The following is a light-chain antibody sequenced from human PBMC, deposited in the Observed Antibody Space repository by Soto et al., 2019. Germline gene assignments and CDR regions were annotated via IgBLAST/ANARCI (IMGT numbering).Light chain of an antibody. CDR3: FLVYSGIVV. CDR1: TGAVTSGHY. CDR2: DTT. Sequence: QAVVTQEPSLTVSPGGTVTLTCGSSTGAVTSGHYPYWFQQKPGQAPKTMIYDTTNKHSWSPARFSGSLLGGKAALTLSGAQPEDEADYYCFLVYSGIVVFGGGTKVTVL. J-gene: IGLJ2*01. V-gene: IGLV7-46*01.